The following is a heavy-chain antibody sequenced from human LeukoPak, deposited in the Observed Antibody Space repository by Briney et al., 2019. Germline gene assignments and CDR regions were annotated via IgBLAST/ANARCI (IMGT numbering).Heavy chain of an antibody. D-gene: IGHD3-9*01. V-gene: IGHV3-7*01. CDR1: GFTFSTYW. J-gene: IGHJ4*02. CDR3: ARDLDILTGYYVTYFDY. CDR2: IKPDGSDK. Sequence: GGSLRLSCEASGFTFSTYWMSWVRQAPGKGPECVANIKPDGSDKYYVDSMKGRFTISRDNAKNSLYLQMNNLRAEDTAVYYCARDLDILTGYYVTYFDYWGQGTLVTVSS.